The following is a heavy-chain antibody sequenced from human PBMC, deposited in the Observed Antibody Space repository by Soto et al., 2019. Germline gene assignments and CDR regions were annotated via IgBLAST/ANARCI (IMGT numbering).Heavy chain of an antibody. V-gene: IGHV1-46*01. J-gene: IGHJ5*02. CDR3: ARRDILTGYYRGGGWFDP. Sequence: QVQLVQSGAEVKKPGASVKVSCKASGYTFTSYYMHWVRQAPGQGLEWMGIINPSGGSTSYAQKFQGRVTMTRATSTSTVYMELSSLRSEDTAVYYCARRDILTGYYRGGGWFDPWGQGTLVTVSS. CDR2: INPSGGST. D-gene: IGHD3-9*01. CDR1: GYTFTSYY.